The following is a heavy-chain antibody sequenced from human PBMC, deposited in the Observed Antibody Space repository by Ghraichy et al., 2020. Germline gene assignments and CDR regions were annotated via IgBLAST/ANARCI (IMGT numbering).Heavy chain of an antibody. CDR3: ARGTNGGAFDI. Sequence: GALILSCAASGFTFSSYSMNWVRQAPGKGLEWVSSISSSSSYIYYADSVKGRFTISRDNAKNSLYLQMNSLRAEDTAVYYCARGTNGGAFDIWGQGTMVTVSS. J-gene: IGHJ3*02. V-gene: IGHV3-21*01. CDR2: ISSSSSYI. CDR1: GFTFSSYS. D-gene: IGHD2-8*01.